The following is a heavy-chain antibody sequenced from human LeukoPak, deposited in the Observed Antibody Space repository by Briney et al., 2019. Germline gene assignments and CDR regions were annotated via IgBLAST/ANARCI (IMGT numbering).Heavy chain of an antibody. J-gene: IGHJ4*02. CDR3: VKPSFRGAAPFDY. CDR2: ISSNGGST. V-gene: IGHV3-64D*06. Sequence: GGSLRLSCSASGFTFSSYAMHWVRQAPGKGLEYVSAISSNGGSTYYADSVKGRFTISRDNSKNTLYLQMSSLRAEDTAVYYCVKPSFRGAAPFDYWGQGTLVTVSS. D-gene: IGHD1-26*01. CDR1: GFTFSSYA.